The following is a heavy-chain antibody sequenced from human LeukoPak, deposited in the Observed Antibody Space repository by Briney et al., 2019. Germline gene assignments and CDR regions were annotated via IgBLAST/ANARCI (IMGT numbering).Heavy chain of an antibody. CDR2: IYTSGST. Sequence: PSETLSLTCAVYGGSFSGYYWSWIRQPAGKGLEWIGRIYTSGSTNYNPSLKSRVTISVDTSKNQFSLKLSSVTAADTAVYYCARDYYDSSGYTYFQHWGQGTLVTVSS. J-gene: IGHJ1*01. CDR1: GGSFSGYY. V-gene: IGHV4-4*07. D-gene: IGHD3-22*01. CDR3: ARDYYDSSGYTYFQH.